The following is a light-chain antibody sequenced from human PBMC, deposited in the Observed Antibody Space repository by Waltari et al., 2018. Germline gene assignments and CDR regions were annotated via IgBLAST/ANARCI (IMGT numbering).Light chain of an antibody. V-gene: IGLV3-25*03. CDR3: QSTDNSGTYVV. Sequence: SYELTQPPPVSVSQGQTARITCSGDALPKQYYFRYQQRSGQAPVVVIYKDTERPSGIPERFSGSSSGTRVTLTISGVQAEDEADYYCQSTDNSGTYVVFGGGTKLTVL. J-gene: IGLJ2*01. CDR1: ALPKQY. CDR2: KDT.